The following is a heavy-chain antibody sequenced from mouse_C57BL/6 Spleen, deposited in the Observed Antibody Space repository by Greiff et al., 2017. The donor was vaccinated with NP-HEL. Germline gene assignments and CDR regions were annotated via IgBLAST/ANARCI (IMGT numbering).Heavy chain of an antibody. CDR3: ARDDGYCLYYFDY. D-gene: IGHD2-3*01. CDR2: INPNNGGT. V-gene: IGHV1-26*01. CDR1: GYTFTDYY. Sequence: EVQLQQSGPELVKPGASVKISCKASGYTFTDYYMNWVKQSHGKSLEWIGDINPNNGGTSYNQKFKGKATLTVDKSSSTAYMELRSLTSEDSAVYYCARDDGYCLYYFDYWGQGTTLTVSS. J-gene: IGHJ2*01.